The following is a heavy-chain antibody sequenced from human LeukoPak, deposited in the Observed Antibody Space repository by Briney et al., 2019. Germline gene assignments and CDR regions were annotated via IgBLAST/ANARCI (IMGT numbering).Heavy chain of an antibody. J-gene: IGHJ4*02. Sequence: GGSLRLSCAASGFAFSSQAMGWVRQASGKGLEFVSVMSSTGGSTYYGDSVKGRFTISRDNLRNTLYLQMSSLRPEDTAVYYCVRVRDESGWDRYYFDYWGQGTLVTVSP. D-gene: IGHD6-19*01. CDR3: VRVRDESGWDRYYFDY. CDR2: MSSTGGST. V-gene: IGHV3-64D*09. CDR1: GFAFSSQA.